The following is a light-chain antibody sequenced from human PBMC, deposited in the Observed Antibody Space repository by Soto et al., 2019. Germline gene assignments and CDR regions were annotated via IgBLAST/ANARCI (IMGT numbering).Light chain of an antibody. CDR2: GAS. J-gene: IGKJ4*01. Sequence: EIVFTQSTATLSLSPGERAPLSCRASQSVTNNYLAWFQQKPGQAPRLLIYGASNRATGIPDRFSGSGSGTDFTLTISSLEPEDFAVYYCQHRSSWPLTFGGGTKVDIK. CDR1: QSVTNNY. CDR3: QHRSSWPLT. V-gene: IGKV3D-20*02.